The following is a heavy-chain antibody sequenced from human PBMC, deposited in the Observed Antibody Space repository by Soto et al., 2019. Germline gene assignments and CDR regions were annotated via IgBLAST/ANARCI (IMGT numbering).Heavy chain of an antibody. CDR1: GFMFSSHG. Sequence: EVQLLESGGDLVQPGGSLRVSCAASGFMFSSHGMSWVRQAPGKGLEWVSSISSGGDLTYYADSVKGRFTVSRDNLKNTLSLQMDSLRAEDTGTYYCAKIGQIGNWFFDYCGQGTLVTVSS. J-gene: IGHJ4*02. CDR3: AKIGQIGNWFFDY. D-gene: IGHD1-1*01. V-gene: IGHV3-23*01. CDR2: ISSGGDLT.